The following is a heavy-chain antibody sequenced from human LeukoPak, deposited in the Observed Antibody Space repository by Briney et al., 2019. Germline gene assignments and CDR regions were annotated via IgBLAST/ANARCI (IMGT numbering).Heavy chain of an antibody. J-gene: IGHJ4*02. V-gene: IGHV5-51*01. Sequence: GESLKISCKGSGYSFTSYWIGWVRQMPGKGLEWMGIIYPGDSDTRYSPSFQGQVTISADKSISTAYLQWSSLKASDTAMYYCGGRVGGGGFTGRYFDYWGQGTLVTVSS. CDR3: GGRVGGGGFTGRYFDY. CDR2: IYPGDSDT. CDR1: GYSFTSYW. D-gene: IGHD3-10*01.